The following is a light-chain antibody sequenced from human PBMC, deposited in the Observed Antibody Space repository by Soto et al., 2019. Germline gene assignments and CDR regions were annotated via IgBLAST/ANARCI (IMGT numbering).Light chain of an antibody. J-gene: IGKJ5*01. V-gene: IGKV1-39*01. Sequence: DIRLTQSQSSLSASVGDSVTITCRASQSISTYLNWYQQRGGEAPKVLIYIASTLQTGVPARFSGSGSGKEFSLTISSLQPEDFATYYCHQSYSSPDTFGQGTRLEIK. CDR1: QSISTY. CDR2: IAS. CDR3: HQSYSSPDT.